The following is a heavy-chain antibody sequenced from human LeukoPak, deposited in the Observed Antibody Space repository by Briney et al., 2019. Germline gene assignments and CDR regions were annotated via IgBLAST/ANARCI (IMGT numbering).Heavy chain of an antibody. V-gene: IGHV1-18*01. CDR2: ISGYNGNT. J-gene: IGHJ6*03. CDR3: AGNSKVTPGYYYYYMDV. CDR1: GYTFTSYD. Sequence: ASVKVSCKASGYTFTSYDISWVRQAPGQGLEWMGWISGYNGNTNYAQKVQGRVTMTADTSTSTAYMELRCLRSDDTAVYYCAGNSKVTPGYYYYYMDVWGKGTTVTVSS. D-gene: IGHD2-21*02.